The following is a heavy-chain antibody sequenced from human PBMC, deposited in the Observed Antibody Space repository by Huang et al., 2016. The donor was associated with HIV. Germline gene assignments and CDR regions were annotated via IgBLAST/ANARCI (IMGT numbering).Heavy chain of an antibody. V-gene: IGHV5-51*03. Sequence: EVQLVQSDAEVKKPGESLKISCRGSGYSFNNYWIGWVRQRPGEGLEWMGVIYPADSYTRYSPSFQGQVTFSADKSTRTADLQWSSLQASDTAIYYCARSEVLVTAVPFDHWGQGTLVTVSS. J-gene: IGHJ4*02. D-gene: IGHD2-21*02. CDR1: GYSFNNYW. CDR2: IYPADSYT. CDR3: ARSEVLVTAVPFDH.